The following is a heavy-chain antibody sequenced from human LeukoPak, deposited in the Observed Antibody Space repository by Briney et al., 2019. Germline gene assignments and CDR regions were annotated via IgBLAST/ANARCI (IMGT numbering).Heavy chain of an antibody. D-gene: IGHD4-17*01. CDR3: ARETHGDYVYYYYYYYMDV. J-gene: IGHJ6*03. CDR2: IYHGGST. CDR1: GYSISGGYY. V-gene: IGHV4-38-2*02. Sequence: SETLSLTCTVSGYSISGGYYWGWIRQPPGKGLEWIGSIYHGGSTYCDPSLNSRITISVDTSKNQFSLKLSSVTAADTAVYYCARETHGDYVYYYYYYYMDVWGKGTTVTVSS.